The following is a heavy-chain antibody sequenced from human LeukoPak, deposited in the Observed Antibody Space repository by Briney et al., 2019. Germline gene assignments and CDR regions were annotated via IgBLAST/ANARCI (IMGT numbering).Heavy chain of an antibody. J-gene: IGHJ4*02. V-gene: IGHV4-4*07. D-gene: IGHD6-6*01. CDR2: IYTSGST. Sequence: PSETLSLTCTVSGGSISSYYWSWIRQPAGKGLEWIGRIYTSGSTNYNPSLKSRVTMSVDTSKNQFSLKLSSVTAADTAVYYCARGRGRAARLPWPLDYWGQGTLVTVSS. CDR3: ARGRGRAARLPWPLDY. CDR1: GGSISSYY.